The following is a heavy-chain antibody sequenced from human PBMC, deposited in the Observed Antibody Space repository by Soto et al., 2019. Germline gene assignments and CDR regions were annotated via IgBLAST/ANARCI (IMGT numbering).Heavy chain of an antibody. CDR1: GFTFSSYG. CDR2: ISYDGSNK. V-gene: IGHV3-30*18. Sequence: GGSLRLSCAASGFTFSSYGMHWVRQAPGKGLEWVAVISYDGSNKYYADSVKGRFTISRDNSKNTLYLQMNSLRAEDTAVYYCAKVGVRAVQTPTPDYYYYGMDVWGQGTTVTVSS. D-gene: IGHD2-15*01. CDR3: AKVGVRAVQTPTPDYYYYGMDV. J-gene: IGHJ6*02.